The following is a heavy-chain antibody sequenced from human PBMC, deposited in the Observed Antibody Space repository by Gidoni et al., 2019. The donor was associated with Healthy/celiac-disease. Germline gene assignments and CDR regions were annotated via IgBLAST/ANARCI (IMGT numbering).Heavy chain of an antibody. CDR3: ARGSYYYDSSGYYKDAFDI. CDR2: IKSDGSST. CDR1: GFTFRSYW. D-gene: IGHD3-22*01. V-gene: IGHV3-74*01. Sequence: EVQLVEYGGGLVQPGGSLRLYCAAAGFTFRSYWMHWVRQAPGKGLVWVSRIKSDGSSTSYADSVKGRFTISRDNAKNTLYLQMNSLRAEDTAVYYCARGSYYYDSSGYYKDAFDIWGQGTMVTVSS. J-gene: IGHJ3*02.